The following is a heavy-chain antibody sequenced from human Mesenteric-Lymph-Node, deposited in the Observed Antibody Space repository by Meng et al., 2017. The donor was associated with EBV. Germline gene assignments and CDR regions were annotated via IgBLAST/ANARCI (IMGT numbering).Heavy chain of an antibody. CDR1: VVSISSSSHY. CDR3: ARDAGVRDYGSGGRFDS. Sequence: QLQLQESGPGLVKPSETLSLTRTVSVVSISSSSHYWGWIRQPPGKGREWIGSIYYSGSTYYNPSLQSRVTISVDTSKNQFSLKLSSVTAADTAVYYCARDAGVRDYGSGGRFDSWGQGPLVTVSS. D-gene: IGHD3-10*01. J-gene: IGHJ4*02. V-gene: IGHV4-39*07. CDR2: IYYSGST.